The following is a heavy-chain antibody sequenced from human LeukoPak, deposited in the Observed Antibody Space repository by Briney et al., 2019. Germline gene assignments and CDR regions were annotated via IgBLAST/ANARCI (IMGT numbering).Heavy chain of an antibody. CDR1: GFTFSSYG. V-gene: IGHV3-33*01. Sequence: GGSLRLSCAASGFTFSSYGMHWVRQAPGKGLEWVAVIWYDGSNKYYADSVKGRFTISRDNSKNTLYRKMNSLRAEDTAVYYCARDRFGESAYGMEVWGKGPRSPSPQ. D-gene: IGHD3-10*01. CDR2: IWYDGSNK. CDR3: ARDRFGESAYGMEV. J-gene: IGHJ6*01.